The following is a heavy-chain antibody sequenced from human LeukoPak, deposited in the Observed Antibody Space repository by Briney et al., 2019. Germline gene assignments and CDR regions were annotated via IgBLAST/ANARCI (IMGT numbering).Heavy chain of an antibody. V-gene: IGHV1-46*01. CDR1: GYTFTSYY. J-gene: IGHJ6*04. CDR2: INPSGGST. Sequence: GASVKVSCKASGYTFTSYYMHWVRQAPGQGLEWMGIINPSGGSTSYAQKFQGRVTMTTDTSTSTAYMELSSLRSEDTAVYYCARERNYCTNGVCPQDVWGKGTTVTVSS. CDR3: ARERNYCTNGVCPQDV. D-gene: IGHD2-8*01.